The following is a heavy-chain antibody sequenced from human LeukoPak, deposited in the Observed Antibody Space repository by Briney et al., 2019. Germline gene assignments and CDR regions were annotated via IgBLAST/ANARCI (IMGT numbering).Heavy chain of an antibody. J-gene: IGHJ4*02. CDR2: VYYVGST. Sequence: MTSETLSLTCTVSGDSIRGYYWSWIRQPPGKGLEWIGYVYYVGSTNYNPSLKSRLTMSVDTSKNQVSLRLSSVTAADTAVYYCARGRRVVTATPYYFDSWGPGTLVTVSS. D-gene: IGHD2-15*01. CDR3: ARGRRVVTATPYYFDS. V-gene: IGHV4-59*01. CDR1: GDSIRGYY.